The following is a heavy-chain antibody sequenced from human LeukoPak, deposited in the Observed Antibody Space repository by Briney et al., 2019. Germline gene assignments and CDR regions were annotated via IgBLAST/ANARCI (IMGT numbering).Heavy chain of an antibody. CDR2: IKSKRDGGTT. J-gene: IGHJ4*02. CDR1: GFTFSNAW. V-gene: IGHV3-15*01. CDR3: TTDGPPSCSSTSCYSPLFDY. D-gene: IGHD2-2*01. Sequence: GGSLRLSCAASGFTFSNAWMSWVRQAPGKGLEWVGRIKSKRDGGTTDYAAPVKGRFTISRDESKNTMYLQMNSLKTEDTAVYYCTTDGPPSCSSTSCYSPLFDYWGQGTLVTVSS.